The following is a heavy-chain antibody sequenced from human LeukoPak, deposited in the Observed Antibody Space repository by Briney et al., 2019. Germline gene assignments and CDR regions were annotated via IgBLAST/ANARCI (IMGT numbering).Heavy chain of an antibody. Sequence: ASVKVSXKGSEYTFTDYYMHWVRQAPGQGLEWMGWINPSSGGTKYAQRFQGRVTMTRDTSISAAYLELNRLTSDDTAVYYCMRDWSKEASGSKNSFDYWGQGTLVTVSS. CDR3: MRDWSKEASGSKNSFDY. J-gene: IGHJ4*02. CDR1: EYTFTDYY. CDR2: INPSSGGT. V-gene: IGHV1-2*02. D-gene: IGHD3-10*01.